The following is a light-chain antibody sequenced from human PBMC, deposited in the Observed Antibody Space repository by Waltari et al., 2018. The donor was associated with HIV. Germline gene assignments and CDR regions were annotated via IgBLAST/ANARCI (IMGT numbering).Light chain of an antibody. CDR3: ATWDDSLNSPV. CDR2: GNN. J-gene: IGLJ3*02. Sequence: QSVLTQSPSASGTPGHRVTISCSGSSSNIGSYLLSWYQQFPGTAPKRLIYGNNQRPSGVPDRFSGSKSGTSASLAISGLQSEDESDYYCATWDDSLNSPVFGGGTKLTVL. V-gene: IGLV1-44*01. CDR1: SSNIGSYL.